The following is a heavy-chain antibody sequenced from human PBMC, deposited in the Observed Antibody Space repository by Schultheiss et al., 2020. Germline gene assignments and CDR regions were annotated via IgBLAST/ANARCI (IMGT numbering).Heavy chain of an antibody. D-gene: IGHD6-19*01. J-gene: IGHJ4*02. Sequence: SQTLSLTCTVSGGSISSDIYYCSWIRQHPGKGLEWIGYIYYSGSTYYNPSLKSRVTISLDTSKNQFSLSLSPVTAADTAVYYCARDRGVAGTADYWGQGTLVTGSS. CDR1: GGSISSDIYY. CDR2: IYYSGST. CDR3: ARDRGVAGTADY. V-gene: IGHV4-31*03.